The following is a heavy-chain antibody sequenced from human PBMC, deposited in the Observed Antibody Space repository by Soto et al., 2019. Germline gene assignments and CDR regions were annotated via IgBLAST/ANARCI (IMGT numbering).Heavy chain of an antibody. Sequence: GGSLRLSCAASGFTFSSYAMHWVRQAPGKGLEWVAVISYDGSNKYYADSVKGRFTISRDNSKDTLYLQMNSLRAEDTAVYYCARDLYDFWSGYSWTPNLPYYYYGMDVWGQGTTVTVSS. J-gene: IGHJ6*02. D-gene: IGHD3-3*01. CDR1: GFTFSSYA. V-gene: IGHV3-30-3*01. CDR3: ARDLYDFWSGYSWTPNLPYYYYGMDV. CDR2: ISYDGSNK.